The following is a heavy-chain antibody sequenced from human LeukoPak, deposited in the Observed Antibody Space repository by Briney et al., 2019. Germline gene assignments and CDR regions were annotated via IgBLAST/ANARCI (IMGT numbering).Heavy chain of an antibody. V-gene: IGHV1-2*02. CDR2: INPNSGGT. D-gene: IGHD3-22*01. CDR1: GYTFTSYY. CDR3: ARDDFIPRRYYDSSGYYRY. Sequence: ASVKVSCKASGYTFTSYYIHWVRQAPGQGLEWMGWINPNSGGTNYAQKFQGRVTMTRDTSISTAYMELSRLRSDDTAVYYCARDDFIPRRYYDSSGYYRYWGQGTLVTVSS. J-gene: IGHJ4*02.